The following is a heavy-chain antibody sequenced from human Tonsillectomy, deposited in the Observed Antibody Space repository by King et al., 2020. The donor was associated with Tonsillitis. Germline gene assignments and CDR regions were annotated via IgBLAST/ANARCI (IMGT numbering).Heavy chain of an antibody. V-gene: IGHV3-23*04. CDR3: AKDLARPIPIFPIDY. J-gene: IGHJ4*02. CDR1: GFTFSSYA. D-gene: IGHD3-3*01. CDR2: ISGSGGST. Sequence: VQLVESGGGLVQPGGSLRLSCAASGFTFSSYAMSWVRQAPGKGLEWVSAISGSGGSTDYADSVKGRFTISRDNSKKTLYLQMNSLRAEDTAVDYCAKDLARPIPIFPIDYWGQGTLVTVSS.